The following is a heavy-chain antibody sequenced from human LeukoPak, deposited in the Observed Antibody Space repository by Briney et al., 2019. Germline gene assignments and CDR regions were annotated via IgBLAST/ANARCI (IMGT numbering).Heavy chain of an antibody. CDR1: GGSVSSGSYY. Sequence: PSETLSLTCTVSGGSVSSGSYYWSWIRQPPGKGLEWIGYIYYSGSTNYNPSLKSRVTISVDTSKNQFSLKLSSVTAADTAVYYCARATCTNGVCYPRPFDYWGQGTLVTVSS. J-gene: IGHJ4*02. V-gene: IGHV4-61*01. CDR3: ARATCTNGVCYPRPFDY. CDR2: IYYSGST. D-gene: IGHD2-8*01.